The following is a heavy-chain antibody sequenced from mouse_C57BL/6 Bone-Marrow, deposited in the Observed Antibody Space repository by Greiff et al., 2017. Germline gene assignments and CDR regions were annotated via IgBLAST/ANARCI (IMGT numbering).Heavy chain of an antibody. CDR1: GFNIKDDY. Sequence: VQLQQSGAELVRPGASVKLSCKASGFNIKDDYMHWVKQRPEQGLEWIGWIDPENGDTEYASKFQGKAPITADTSSNTAYLQLSSLTSEDTAVYYCTTDGSHFDVWGTGTTVTVSS. J-gene: IGHJ1*03. CDR2: IDPENGDT. V-gene: IGHV14-4*01. CDR3: TTDGSHFDV. D-gene: IGHD1-1*01.